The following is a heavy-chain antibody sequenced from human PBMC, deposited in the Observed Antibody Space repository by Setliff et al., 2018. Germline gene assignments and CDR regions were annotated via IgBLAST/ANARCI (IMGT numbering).Heavy chain of an antibody. V-gene: IGHV4-39*07. CDR1: GGSISTTDYY. D-gene: IGHD3-22*01. CDR3: ARYDSSGYSENCYFDY. Sequence: KTSETLSLTCTVSGGSISTTDYYWGWIRQPPGKGLEWIGCVYYSGNTYYSPSLKSRVTMFVDTSKNQFSLMLYSVTAADTAIYYCARYDSSGYSENCYFDYWGQGTLVTVSS. CDR2: VYYSGNT. J-gene: IGHJ4*02.